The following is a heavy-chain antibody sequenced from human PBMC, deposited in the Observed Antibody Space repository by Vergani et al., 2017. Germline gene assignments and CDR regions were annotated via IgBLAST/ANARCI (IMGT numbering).Heavy chain of an antibody. J-gene: IGHJ4*02. CDR2: IWYDGSNK. CDR3: AKAAAYNWNYYFDY. D-gene: IGHD1-7*01. CDR1: GFTFSSYG. V-gene: IGHV3-33*06. Sequence: QVQLVESGGGVVQPGRSLRLSCAASGFTFSSYGMHWVRQAPGKGLEWVAVIWYDGSNKYYADSVKGRFTISRDNSKNTLYLQMNSLRAEDTAVYYCAKAAAYNWNYYFDYWGQGTLVTVSS.